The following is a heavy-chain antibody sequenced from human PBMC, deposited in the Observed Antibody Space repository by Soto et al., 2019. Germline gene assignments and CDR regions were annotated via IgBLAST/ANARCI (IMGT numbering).Heavy chain of an antibody. J-gene: IGHJ4*02. CDR1: GGTFSSYA. Sequence: QVQLVQSGAEVKKPGSSVKVSCKASGGTFSSYAISWVRQAPGQGLEWMGGIIPIFGTANYAQKFQGRVTITADESTSTAYMGLSSLRSEDTAVYYCARAGVVVQDAIFDYWGQGTLVTVSS. D-gene: IGHD2-21*01. CDR2: IIPIFGTA. V-gene: IGHV1-69*01. CDR3: ARAGVVVQDAIFDY.